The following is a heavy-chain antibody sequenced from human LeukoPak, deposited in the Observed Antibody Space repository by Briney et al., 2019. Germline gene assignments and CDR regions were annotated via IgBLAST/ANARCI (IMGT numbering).Heavy chain of an antibody. CDR2: ISSSSSTI. V-gene: IGHV3-48*01. CDR1: GFTFSTYS. J-gene: IGHJ4*02. Sequence: PGGSLRLSCAASGFTFSTYSMNWVRQAPGKGLEWVSYISSSSSTIYYADSVKGRFTISRDTAKNSLYLQMNSLRAEDTAVYYCARDYCTNGVCYRVYFDYWGQGTLVTVSS. D-gene: IGHD2-8*01. CDR3: ARDYCTNGVCYRVYFDY.